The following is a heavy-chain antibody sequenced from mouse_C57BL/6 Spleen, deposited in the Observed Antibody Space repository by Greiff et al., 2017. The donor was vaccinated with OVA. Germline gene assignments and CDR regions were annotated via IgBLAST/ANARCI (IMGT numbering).Heavy chain of an antibody. D-gene: IGHD1-3*01. CDR1: GYAFSSSW. J-gene: IGHJ2*01. Sequence: VQLQQSGPELVKPGASVKISCKASGYAFSSSWMNWVKQRPGKGLEWIGRIYPGDGDTNYNGKFKGKATLTADKSSSTAYMQLSSLTSEDSAVYFCARRGNNYYFDYWGQGTTLTVSS. V-gene: IGHV1-82*01. CDR3: ARRGNNYYFDY. CDR2: IYPGDGDT.